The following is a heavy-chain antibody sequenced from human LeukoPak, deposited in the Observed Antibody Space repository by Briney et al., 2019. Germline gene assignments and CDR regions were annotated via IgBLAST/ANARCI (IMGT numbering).Heavy chain of an antibody. CDR2: DYCGGNT. V-gene: IGHV4-61*08. CDR3: VRAGGYGDYVDY. D-gene: IGHD4-17*01. CDR1: GGSVTTYGSC. J-gene: IGHJ4*02. Sequence: SETLSLTCTVSGGSVTTYGSCWSWIRQPPGKGLEWIAYDYCGGNTNYNPSLKSRVTISVDTSKNQFSLKLSSVTAADTAVYYCVRAGGYGDYVDYWGQGTLVTVSS.